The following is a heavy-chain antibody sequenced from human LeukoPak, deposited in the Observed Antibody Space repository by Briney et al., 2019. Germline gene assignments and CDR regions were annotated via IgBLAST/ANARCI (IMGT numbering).Heavy chain of an antibody. J-gene: IGHJ4*02. CDR3: ARGGAYCYGSGSYYNVATD. V-gene: IGHV1-8*01. Sequence: GASVKVSCKASGYTFTSYDINWVRQATGQGLEWMGWMNPNSGNTGYAQKFQGRVTMTRNTSISTAYMELSSLRSEDTAVYYCARGGAYCYGSGSYYNVATDWGQGTLVTVSS. CDR1: GYTFTSYD. CDR2: MNPNSGNT. D-gene: IGHD3-10*01.